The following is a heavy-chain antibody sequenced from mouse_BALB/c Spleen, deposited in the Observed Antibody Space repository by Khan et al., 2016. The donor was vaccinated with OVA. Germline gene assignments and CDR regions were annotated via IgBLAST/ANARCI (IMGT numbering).Heavy chain of an antibody. D-gene: IGHD1-1*02. CDR1: GFNVKDYY. CDR3: ARSGYGAWFPY. V-gene: IGHV14-1*02. J-gene: IGHJ3*01. CDR2: TDPENGNT. Sequence: EVQLQESGAEVVRPGALVKLSCKASGFNVKDYYMHWVKQRPEQGLEWIGWTDPENGNTIYDPKFQGKASITADTSSNTAYLQLSSLTSEDTAVYYCARSGYGAWFPYWGQGTLVIVSA.